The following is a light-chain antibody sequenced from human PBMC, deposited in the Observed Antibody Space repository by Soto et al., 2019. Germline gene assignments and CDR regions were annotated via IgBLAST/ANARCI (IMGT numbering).Light chain of an antibody. CDR3: QQYNSYSSYT. CDR2: KAS. J-gene: IGKJ2*01. Sequence: DIQMTQSPSTLSASVGDRVTITCRASQSISSWLAWYQQKPGKAPKLLIYKASSLESGVPSRFSGSGSGTTFTLTISSLHPDDFATYYCQQYNSYSSYTFGQGTKQVIK. CDR1: QSISSW. V-gene: IGKV1-5*03.